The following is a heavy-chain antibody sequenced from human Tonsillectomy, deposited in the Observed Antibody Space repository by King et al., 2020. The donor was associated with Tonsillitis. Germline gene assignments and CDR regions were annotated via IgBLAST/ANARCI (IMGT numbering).Heavy chain of an antibody. CDR2: IYHSGST. CDR3: AREWGGLLAPLPPEWEGPDYYYYGIDV. D-gene: IGHD1-26*01. Sequence: VQLQESGPGLVKPSGTLSLTCAVSGGSISNSNWWSWVRQPPGKGLEWIGEIYHSGSTNYNPSLKSRVTISVDKSKNQFSLKLSSVTAADTAVYYCAREWGGLLAPLPPEWEGPDYYYYGIDVWGQGTTVTVSS. CDR1: GGSISNSNW. V-gene: IGHV4-4*02. J-gene: IGHJ6*02.